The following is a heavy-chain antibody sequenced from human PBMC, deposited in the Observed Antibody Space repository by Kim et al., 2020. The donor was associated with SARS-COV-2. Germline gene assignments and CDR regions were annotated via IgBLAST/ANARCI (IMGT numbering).Heavy chain of an antibody. CDR3: ARGVTARGSWFDP. Sequence: PSLKSRVTISVDTSKNQFSLNLSSVTAADTAVYYCARGVTARGSWFDPWGQGTLVTVSS. V-gene: IGHV4-34*01. J-gene: IGHJ5*02. D-gene: IGHD6-6*01.